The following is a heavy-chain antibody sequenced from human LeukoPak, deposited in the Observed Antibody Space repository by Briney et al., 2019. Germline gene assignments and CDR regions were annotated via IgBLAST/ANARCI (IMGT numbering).Heavy chain of an antibody. CDR2: ISTYNGNT. V-gene: IGHV1-18*01. Sequence: EASVKVSCKASGYTFTSYAMNWVRQAPGQGLEWMGWISTYNGNTNYAQKLQGRVTMTTDTSTSTAYMELKSLTSDDTAVYYCARDGYDYEGIVAYWGQGSPVTVSS. J-gene: IGHJ4*02. D-gene: IGHD3-22*01. CDR1: GYTFTSYA. CDR3: ARDGYDYEGIVAY.